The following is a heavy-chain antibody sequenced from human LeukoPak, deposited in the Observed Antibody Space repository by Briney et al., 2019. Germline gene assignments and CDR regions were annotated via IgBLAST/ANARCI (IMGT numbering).Heavy chain of an antibody. CDR1: GSTFSSYS. CDR2: ISSSSSYI. V-gene: IGHV3-21*01. J-gene: IGHJ4*02. Sequence: GGSLRLSCAASGSTFSSYSMNWVRQAPGKGLEWVSSISSSSSYIYYADSVKGRFTISRDNAKNSLYLQMNSLRAEDTAVYYCARDEFGIAVAGVYYFDYWGQGTLVTVSS. D-gene: IGHD6-19*01. CDR3: ARDEFGIAVAGVYYFDY.